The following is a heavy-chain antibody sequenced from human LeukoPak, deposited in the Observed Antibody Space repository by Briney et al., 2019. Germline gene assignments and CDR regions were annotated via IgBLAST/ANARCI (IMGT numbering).Heavy chain of an antibody. CDR3: AGGDYDILTSYRYYFDY. D-gene: IGHD3-9*01. V-gene: IGHV4-59*01. Sequence: SATLSLTCTVSAPSIISYCWSWIRQPPGKGLGWIGYIYYSGSTNYNPSLKSRVTISVDTSKNQFSLKLSSVTAADTAVHYCAGGDYDILTSYRYYFDYWGQGTLVTVSS. CDR2: IYYSGST. J-gene: IGHJ4*02. CDR1: APSIISYC.